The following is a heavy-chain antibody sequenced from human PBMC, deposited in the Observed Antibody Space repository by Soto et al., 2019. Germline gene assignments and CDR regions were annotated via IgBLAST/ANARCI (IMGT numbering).Heavy chain of an antibody. D-gene: IGHD2-2*01. J-gene: IGHJ3*02. Sequence: GASVKVSCKASGGTFSSNTISWVRQAPGQGLEWMGRIIPILGIANYAQKFQGRVTITAAKSTSTAYMELSSLRSEDTAVYYCAREGADCSSTSCYDFSIEGAFDIWGQGTMVTVSS. V-gene: IGHV1-69*04. CDR3: AREGADCSSTSCYDFSIEGAFDI. CDR1: GGTFSSNT. CDR2: IIPILGIA.